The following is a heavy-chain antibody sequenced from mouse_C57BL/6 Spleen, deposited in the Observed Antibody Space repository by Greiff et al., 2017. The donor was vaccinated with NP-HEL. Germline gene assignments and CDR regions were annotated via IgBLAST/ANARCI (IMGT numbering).Heavy chain of an antibody. CDR2: ISSGSSTI. V-gene: IGHV5-17*01. Sequence: EVKLVESGGGLVKPGGSLKLSCAASGFTFSDYGMHWVRQAPEQGLEWVAYISSGSSTIYYADNVKGRFTLSRDNAKNTLFLQMTSLRSEDTAMYYCARSSLLGSLMDYWGQGTSVTVSA. CDR1: GFTFSDYG. CDR3: ARSSLLGSLMDY. D-gene: IGHD1-2*01. J-gene: IGHJ4*01.